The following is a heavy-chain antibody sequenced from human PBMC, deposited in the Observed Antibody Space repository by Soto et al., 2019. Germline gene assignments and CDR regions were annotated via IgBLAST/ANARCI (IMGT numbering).Heavy chain of an antibody. CDR1: GGSISSYY. CDR2: IYYSGST. CDR3: ARDVGITSGSYWGNWFDP. V-gene: IGHV4-59*01. J-gene: IGHJ5*02. D-gene: IGHD1-26*01. Sequence: NPSETLSLTCTVSGGSISSYYWSWIRQPPGKGLEWIGYIYYSGSTNYNPSLKSRVTISVDTSKNQFSLKLSSVTAADTAVYYCARDVGITSGSYWGNWFDPWGQGTLVTVSS.